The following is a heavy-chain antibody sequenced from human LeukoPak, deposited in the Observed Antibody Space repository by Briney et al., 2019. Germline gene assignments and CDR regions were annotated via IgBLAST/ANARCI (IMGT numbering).Heavy chain of an antibody. D-gene: IGHD4-23*01. J-gene: IGHJ4*02. CDR2: IPSDGSYT. CDR3: ARDKDGGLEY. V-gene: IGHV3-30*04. CDR1: GFTFSTYF. Sequence: PGGSLRLSCAASGFTFSTYFMHWVRQAPGKGLEWVADIPSDGSYTFYAESVKGRFTISRDNSKNTLYLQMNSLRAEDTAVYYCARDKDGGLEYWGQGTLVTVSS.